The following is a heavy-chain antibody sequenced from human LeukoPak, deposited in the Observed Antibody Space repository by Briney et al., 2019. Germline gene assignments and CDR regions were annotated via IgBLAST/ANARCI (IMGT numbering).Heavy chain of an antibody. Sequence: ASVKVSCKASGGTFSSYTISWVRQAPGQGLEWMGRIIPILGIANYAQKFQGRVTITADKSTSTAYMELSSLRSEDTAVHYCAIRYCSSTSCETVVHYWGQGTLVTVSS. D-gene: IGHD2-2*01. J-gene: IGHJ4*02. CDR2: IIPILGIA. V-gene: IGHV1-69*02. CDR3: AIRYCSSTSCETVVHY. CDR1: GGTFSSYT.